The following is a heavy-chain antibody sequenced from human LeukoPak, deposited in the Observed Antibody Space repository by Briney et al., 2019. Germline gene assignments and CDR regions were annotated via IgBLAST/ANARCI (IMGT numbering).Heavy chain of an antibody. D-gene: IGHD5-12*01. CDR3: ASGHTDSGYDSVGWFDP. CDR2: INPNSGGT. V-gene: IGHV1-2*06. Sequence: ASVKVSCKASGYTFTGHYMHWVRRAPGQGLEWMGRINPNSGGTNYAQKFQGRVTMTRDTSISTAYMELSRLRSDDTAVYYCASGHTDSGYDSVGWFDPWGQGTLVTVSS. CDR1: GYTFTGHY. J-gene: IGHJ5*02.